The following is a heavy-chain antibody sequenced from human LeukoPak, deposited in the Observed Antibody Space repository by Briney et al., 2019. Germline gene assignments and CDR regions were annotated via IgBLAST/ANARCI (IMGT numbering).Heavy chain of an antibody. CDR3: ARGGIAVAGTDFDY. CDR1: GGSFSGYY. Sequence: SETLSLTCAVYGGSFSGYYWSWIRQPPGKGLEWIGEINHSGSTNYSPSLKSRVTISVDTSKNQFSLKLSSVTAADTAVYYCARGGIAVAGTDFDYWGQGTQVTVSS. V-gene: IGHV4-34*01. CDR2: INHSGST. J-gene: IGHJ4*02. D-gene: IGHD6-19*01.